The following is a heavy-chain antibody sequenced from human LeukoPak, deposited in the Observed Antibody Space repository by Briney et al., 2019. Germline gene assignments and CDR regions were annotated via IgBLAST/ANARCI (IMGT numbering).Heavy chain of an antibody. CDR3: ARDRSIVGVPHFDY. J-gene: IGHJ4*02. V-gene: IGHV4-61*01. CDR1: GGSIRNSNNY. D-gene: IGHD1-26*01. Sequence: SETLSLTXTVSGGSIRNSNNYWGWVRQPPGKGLEWIGYIYYSGSTNYNPSLKSRVTISVDTSKNQFSLKLSSVTAADTAVYYCARDRSIVGVPHFDYWGRGTLVTVSS. CDR2: IYYSGST.